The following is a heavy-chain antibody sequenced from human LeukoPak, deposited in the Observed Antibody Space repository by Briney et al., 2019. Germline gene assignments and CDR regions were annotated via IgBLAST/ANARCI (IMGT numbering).Heavy chain of an antibody. CDR3: ARGTPAYYSY. Sequence: SETLSLTCTVSGGSISSYYRSWIRQPPGKGLEWIGYIYYSGSTNYNPSLKSRVTISVDTSKNQFSLKLSSVTAADTAVYYCARGTPAYYSYWGQGTLVTVSS. CDR2: IYYSGST. J-gene: IGHJ4*02. CDR1: GGSISSYY. V-gene: IGHV4-59*12. D-gene: IGHD3-10*01.